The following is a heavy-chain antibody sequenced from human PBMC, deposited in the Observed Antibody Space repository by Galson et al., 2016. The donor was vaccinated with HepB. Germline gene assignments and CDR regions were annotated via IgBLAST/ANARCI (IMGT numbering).Heavy chain of an antibody. J-gene: IGHJ2*01. CDR3: ARDPPYSVKGREFYFDL. CDR1: GTSLSSYY. D-gene: IGHD3-10*01. CDR2: FYFSGRT. Sequence: LSLTCSVSGTSLSSYYWSWIRQPPGKGLEWIAYFYFSGRTDYNPSLKSRVIISGDPSTNHFSLNLSSVTAADTAVYYCARDPPYSVKGREFYFDLWGRGTLVAVSS. V-gene: IGHV4-59*12.